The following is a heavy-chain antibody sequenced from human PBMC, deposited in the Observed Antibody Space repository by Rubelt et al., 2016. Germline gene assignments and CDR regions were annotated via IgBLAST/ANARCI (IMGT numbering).Heavy chain of an antibody. CDR1: GGSINRGGFY. CDR2: ISYTGVT. J-gene: IGHJ4*02. V-gene: IGHV4-31*03. CDR3: VRDRGRSGWSYFDY. Sequence: QLQLQESGPGLVKPSQTLSLTCTVSGGSINRGGFYWTWIRQHPEKRLEWIGHISYTGVTSYNPSLQSRVSISIATSDNKFSRSRTAGTAADMASYYCVRDRGRSGWSYFDYWGQGSLVAVSS. D-gene: IGHD6-19*01.